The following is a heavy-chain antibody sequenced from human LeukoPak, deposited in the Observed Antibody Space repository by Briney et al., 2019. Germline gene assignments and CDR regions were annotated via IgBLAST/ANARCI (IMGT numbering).Heavy chain of an antibody. V-gene: IGHV1-69*05. CDR1: GGTFSSYA. D-gene: IGHD3-22*01. Sequence: SVKVSCKASGGTFSSYAIIWVRQAPGQGLEWMGGIIPIFGTANYAQKFQGRVTITTDESTSTAYMELSSLRSEDTAVYYCARDHDSSGHHAFDIWGQGTMVTVSS. CDR2: IIPIFGTA. CDR3: ARDHDSSGHHAFDI. J-gene: IGHJ3*02.